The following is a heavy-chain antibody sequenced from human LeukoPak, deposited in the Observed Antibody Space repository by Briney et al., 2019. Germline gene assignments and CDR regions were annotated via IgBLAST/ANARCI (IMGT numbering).Heavy chain of an antibody. Sequence: PGGSLRLSCAASGFTFSSYSMNWVRQAPGKGLEWVSSISSSSSYIYYADSVKGRFTISRDNAQNSLFLQMNSLRDEDTAVYYCVRDRSPGTGIVRLDYWGQGTLVTISS. CDR3: VRDRSPGTGIVRLDY. V-gene: IGHV3-21*01. D-gene: IGHD1-1*01. CDR2: ISSSSSYI. CDR1: GFTFSSYS. J-gene: IGHJ4*02.